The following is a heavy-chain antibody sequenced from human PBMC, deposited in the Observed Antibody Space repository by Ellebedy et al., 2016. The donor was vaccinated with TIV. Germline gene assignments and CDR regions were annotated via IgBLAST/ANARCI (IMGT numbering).Heavy chain of an antibody. D-gene: IGHD4-17*01. CDR2: IKQDGSEK. CDR3: SRHTDYALDY. Sequence: GESLKISCAASGFTFSNYWMSWVRQAPGKGLECVANIKQDGSEKSYVDSVKGRFTISRDNAKNSLYLQMNSLRAEDTAVYYCSRHTDYALDYWGQGALVTLSS. V-gene: IGHV3-7*01. CDR1: GFTFSNYW. J-gene: IGHJ4*02.